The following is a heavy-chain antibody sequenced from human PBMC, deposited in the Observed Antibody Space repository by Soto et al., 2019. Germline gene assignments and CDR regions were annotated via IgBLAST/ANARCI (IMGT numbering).Heavy chain of an antibody. CDR3: ATLDGLSAAGTWGYFQH. V-gene: IGHV3-23*01. J-gene: IGHJ1*01. CDR2: ITDTGGRT. D-gene: IGHD6-13*01. CDR1: GLTFSIYA. Sequence: ELQLLESGGGLIQPGGSLRLSCAASGLTFSIYALSWVRQAPGKGLEWVSGITDTGGRTYYADSVQGRFTISRDNSQSTVYLQMNSLRAEDTAVYYCATLDGLSAAGTWGYFQHWGQGTLVTFSS.